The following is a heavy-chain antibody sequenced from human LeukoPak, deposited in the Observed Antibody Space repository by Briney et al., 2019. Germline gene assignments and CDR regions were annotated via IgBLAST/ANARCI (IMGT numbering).Heavy chain of an antibody. CDR1: GFTFSSYA. V-gene: IGHV3-30-3*01. CDR2: ISYDGSNK. CDR3: ARDHVLGSNYYDSSGYYPRFDY. D-gene: IGHD3-22*01. J-gene: IGHJ4*02. Sequence: PGGSLRLSCATSGFTFSSYAMHWVRQAPGKGLEWVAVISYDGSNKYYADSVKGRFTISRDNSKNTLYLQMNSLRAEDTAVYHCARDHVLGSNYYDSSGYYPRFDYWGQGTLVTVSS.